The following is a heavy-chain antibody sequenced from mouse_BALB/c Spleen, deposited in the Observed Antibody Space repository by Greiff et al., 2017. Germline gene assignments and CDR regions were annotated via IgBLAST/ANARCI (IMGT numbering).Heavy chain of an antibody. V-gene: IGHV3-2*02. Sequence: EVKLMESGPGLVKPSQSLSLTCTVTGYSITSDYAWYWIRQSPGNKLEWMGYISYSGSTSYNPSLKSRISITRDTSKNQFFLQLNSVTTEDTATYYCARGNFQGCAMDYWGQGTSVTVSS. J-gene: IGHJ4*01. CDR2: ISYSGST. CDR3: ARGNFQGCAMDY. D-gene: IGHD3-3*01. CDR1: GYSITSDYA.